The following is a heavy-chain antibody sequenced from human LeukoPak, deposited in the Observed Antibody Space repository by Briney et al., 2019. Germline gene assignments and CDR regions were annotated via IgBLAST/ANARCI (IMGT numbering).Heavy chain of an antibody. D-gene: IGHD3-10*01. Sequence: PSENLSLTCTVSGGSISSSSYYWGWIRQPPGKGLEWIGSIYYSGSTYYNPSLKSRVTISVDTSKNQFSLKLSSVTAADTAVYCCARHGHRGPGASDAFDIWGQGTMVTVSS. CDR1: GGSISSSSYY. V-gene: IGHV4-39*01. CDR2: IYYSGST. J-gene: IGHJ3*02. CDR3: ARHGHRGPGASDAFDI.